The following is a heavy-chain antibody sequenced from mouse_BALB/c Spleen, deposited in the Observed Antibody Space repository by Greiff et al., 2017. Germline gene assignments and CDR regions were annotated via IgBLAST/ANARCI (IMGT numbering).Heavy chain of an antibody. D-gene: IGHD1-1*02. V-gene: IGHV1-20*02. CDR1: GYSFTGYF. J-gene: IGHJ3*01. CDR2: INPYNGDT. Sequence: EVQLQQSGPELVKPGASVKISCKASGYSFTGYFMNWVMQSHGKSLEWIGRINPYNGDTFYNQKFKGKATLTVDKSSSTAHMELRSLASEDSAVYYCARWGSGFAYWGQGTLVTVSA. CDR3: ARWGSGFAY.